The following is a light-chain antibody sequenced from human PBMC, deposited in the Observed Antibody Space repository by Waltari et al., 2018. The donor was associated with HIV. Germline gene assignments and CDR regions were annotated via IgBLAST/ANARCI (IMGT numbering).Light chain of an antibody. J-gene: IGLJ2*01. Sequence: QSALTQPPSASGSPGQSVTIPCTGTSSDVGGYNYVSWYQQHPGKAPKHMIYEVSKRPSGFPDLFSGAKSGNTASLAVSGLQAEDEADSYCISYAGSNNFSVVFGGGTKLTVL. CDR2: EVS. CDR3: ISYAGSNNFSVV. V-gene: IGLV2-8*01. CDR1: SSDVGGYNY.